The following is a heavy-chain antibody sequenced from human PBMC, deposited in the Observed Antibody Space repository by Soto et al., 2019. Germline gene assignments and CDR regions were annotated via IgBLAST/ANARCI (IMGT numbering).Heavy chain of an antibody. J-gene: IGHJ6*02. CDR2: ISGSGGST. V-gene: IGHV3-23*01. CDR3: AKGVAAAVGMDV. Sequence: GESLKISCAASGFTFSSYAMSWVRQAPGKGLEWVSAISGSGGSTYYADSVKGRFTISRDNSKNTLYLQMNSLRAEDTAVYYCAKGVAAAVGMDVWGQGTTVTVSS. D-gene: IGHD6-13*01. CDR1: GFTFSSYA.